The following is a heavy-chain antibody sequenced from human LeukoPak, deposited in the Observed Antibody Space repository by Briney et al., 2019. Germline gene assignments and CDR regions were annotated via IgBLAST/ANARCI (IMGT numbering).Heavy chain of an antibody. CDR3: ARDLAPAATADRLFDI. Sequence: AETLLLTCTASGDSIRSYDWNWVRQPPGKGLEWIGYIYYSGSTNYNPSLKDRVTISADTSKKQLSLKMSSVIAADTAVYYCARDLAPAATADRLFDIWGQGTMVTVSS. J-gene: IGHJ3*02. CDR1: GDSIRSYD. V-gene: IGHV4-59*01. D-gene: IGHD2-2*01. CDR2: IYYSGST.